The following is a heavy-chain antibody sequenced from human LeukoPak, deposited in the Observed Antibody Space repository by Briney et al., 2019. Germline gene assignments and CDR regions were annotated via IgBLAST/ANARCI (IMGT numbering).Heavy chain of an antibody. CDR2: INPSGGST. CDR1: GYTFTSYY. V-gene: IGHV1-46*01. D-gene: IGHD2-2*01. J-gene: IGHJ5*02. CDR3: ARGSISCSSTSCSNWFDP. Sequence: GASVKVSCKASGYTFTSYYMHWVRQAPGQGLEWMGIINPSGGSTSYAQKFQGRVTMTRGMSTSTVYMELSSLGSEDTAVYYCARGSISCSSTSCSNWFDPWGQGTLVTVSS.